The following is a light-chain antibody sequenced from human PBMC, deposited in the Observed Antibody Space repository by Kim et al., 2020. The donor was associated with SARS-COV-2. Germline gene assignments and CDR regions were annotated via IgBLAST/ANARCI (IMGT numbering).Light chain of an antibody. J-gene: IGLJ2*01. V-gene: IGLV1-51*01. Sequence: QSVLTQPPSVSGAPGQKVTISCSGSSSNIGKNYVSWYQQFPGTAPKPLIYDNDKRAAGIPDRFFGSKSGTSATLGITGLQTGDEADYYCVAWDNSLSAGIFGGGTQLTVL. CDR3: VAWDNSLSAGI. CDR1: SSNIGKNY. CDR2: DND.